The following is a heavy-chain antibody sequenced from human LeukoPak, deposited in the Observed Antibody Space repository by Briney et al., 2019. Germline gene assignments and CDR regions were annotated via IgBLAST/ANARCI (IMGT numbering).Heavy chain of an antibody. CDR2: IIPIFGTA. Sequence: GASVKVSCKASVGTFSSYAISWVRQAPGQGLEWMGGIIPIFGTANYAQKFQGRVTITTDESTSTAYMELSSLRSEDTAVYYCAREGEGSIAVKSGYYYYYYMDVWGKGTTVTVSS. J-gene: IGHJ6*03. CDR1: VGTFSSYA. V-gene: IGHV1-69*05. CDR3: AREGEGSIAVKSGYYYYYYMDV. D-gene: IGHD6-19*01.